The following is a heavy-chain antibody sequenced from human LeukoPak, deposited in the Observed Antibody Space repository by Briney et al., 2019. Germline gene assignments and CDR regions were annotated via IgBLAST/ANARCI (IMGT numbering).Heavy chain of an antibody. CDR1: GGTFSSYA. V-gene: IGHV1-69*13. CDR3: ATWSSSWPYYFDY. D-gene: IGHD6-13*01. J-gene: IGHJ4*02. Sequence: ASVKVSCKASGGTFSSYAISWVRQAPGQGLEWMGGIIPIFGTANYAQKFQGRGTITADESTSTAYMELSSLRSEDTAVYYCATWSSSWPYYFDYWGQGTLVTVSS. CDR2: IIPIFGTA.